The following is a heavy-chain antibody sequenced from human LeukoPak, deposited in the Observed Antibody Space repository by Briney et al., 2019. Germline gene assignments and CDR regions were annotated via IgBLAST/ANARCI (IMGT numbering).Heavy chain of an antibody. CDR2: IYYSGST. CDR3: ARVLVVTHPYYYYGMDV. V-gene: IGHV4-30-4*01. CDR1: GGSISSGDYY. Sequence: SQTLSLTCTVSGGSISSGDYYWSWIRQPPGKGLEWIGYIYYSGSTYYNPSLKSRVTISVDTSKNQFSLNLSSVTAADTAVYYCARVLVVTHPYYYYGMDVWGQGTTVTVSS. J-gene: IGHJ6*02. D-gene: IGHD2-2*01.